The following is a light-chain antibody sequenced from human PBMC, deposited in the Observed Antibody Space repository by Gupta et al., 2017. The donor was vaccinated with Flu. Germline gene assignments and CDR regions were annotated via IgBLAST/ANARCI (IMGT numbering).Light chain of an antibody. J-gene: IGLJ3*02. V-gene: IGLV4-69*01. CDR2: VNSDGSH. CDR3: QTWGAASWV. Sequence: QVALTQSPSASASLGASVKLTCILSSGHSSYAIAWYQQQPEKGPRYLMKVNSDGSHSKGDGIPDRFSGSSSGAGRYLTISSLQSEDEADYHCQTWGAASWVFGGGTKLTVL. CDR1: SGHSSYA.